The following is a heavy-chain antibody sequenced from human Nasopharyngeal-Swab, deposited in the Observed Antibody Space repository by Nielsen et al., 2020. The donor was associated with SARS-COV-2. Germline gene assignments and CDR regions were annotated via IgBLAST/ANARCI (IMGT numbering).Heavy chain of an antibody. J-gene: IGHJ4*02. CDR1: GFTFDDYA. Sequence: GGSLRLSCAASGFTFDDYAMHWVRQAPGKGLEWVSGISLNSGSIGYADSVKGRFTISRDNAKNSLYLQMNSLRAEDTALYYCASGDSSGYYSDYWGQGTLVTVSS. V-gene: IGHV3-9*01. CDR3: ASGDSSGYYSDY. CDR2: ISLNSGSI. D-gene: IGHD3-22*01.